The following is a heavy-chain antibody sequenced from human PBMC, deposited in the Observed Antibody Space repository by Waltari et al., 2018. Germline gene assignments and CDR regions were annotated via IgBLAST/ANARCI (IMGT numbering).Heavy chain of an antibody. CDR2: IYPSDSDT. V-gene: IGHV5-51*01. Sequence: EVQLVQSGAQVKKPGESLKITCTSSGYSFTSYGSGWVRQMPGKGLEWMGIIYPSDSDTRYSPSFQGQVTISADKSISTAYLQWSSLKASDTAMYYCARTLAGSGSYFPDFWGPGTQVTISS. CDR3: ARTLAGSGSYFPDF. CDR1: GYSFTSYG. J-gene: IGHJ4*02. D-gene: IGHD3-10*01.